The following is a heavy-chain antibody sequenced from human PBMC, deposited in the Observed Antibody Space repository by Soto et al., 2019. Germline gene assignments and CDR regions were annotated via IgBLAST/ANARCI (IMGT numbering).Heavy chain of an antibody. Sequence: GESLKISCKGSGYSFTSYWIGWVRQMPGKGLEWMGIIYPGDSDTRYSPSFQGQVTISADKSISTAYLQWSSLKASDTAMYYCARPTMVRGVITNYYYYYGMDVWGQGTTVTVYS. CDR3: ARPTMVRGVITNYYYYYGMDV. CDR2: IYPGDSDT. V-gene: IGHV5-51*01. D-gene: IGHD3-10*01. J-gene: IGHJ6*02. CDR1: GYSFTSYW.